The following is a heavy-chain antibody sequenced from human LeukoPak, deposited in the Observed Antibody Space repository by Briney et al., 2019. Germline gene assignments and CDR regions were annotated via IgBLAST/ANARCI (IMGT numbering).Heavy chain of an antibody. CDR1: GFTSSGSW. D-gene: IGHD6-13*01. Sequence: GGSLRLSRAASGFTSSGSWMHWVRHAPGKGLVWVSRIYNDESSTSYADSVKGRFTISRDNAKDTLYLQMNSLRAEDTAVYHCARDPFRDSSYWGQGTLVTVSS. V-gene: IGHV3-74*01. CDR3: ARDPFRDSSY. CDR2: IYNDESST. J-gene: IGHJ4*02.